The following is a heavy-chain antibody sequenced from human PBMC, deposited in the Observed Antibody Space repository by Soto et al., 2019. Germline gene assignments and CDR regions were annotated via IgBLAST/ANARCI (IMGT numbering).Heavy chain of an antibody. V-gene: IGHV1-8*02. CDR1: GYSFTNYY. CDR3: ARVKLDYFDY. Sequence: ASVKVSCKASGYSFTNYYMHWVRQAPGQGLEWMGWMNPNSGNTAYAQKFQGRVTMTRNTSISTAYMELSSLRSEDTAVYYCARVKLDYFDYWGQGTLVTVSS. J-gene: IGHJ4*02. CDR2: MNPNSGNT.